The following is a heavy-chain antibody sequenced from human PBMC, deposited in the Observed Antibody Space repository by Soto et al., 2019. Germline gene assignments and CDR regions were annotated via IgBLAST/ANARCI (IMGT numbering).Heavy chain of an antibody. CDR3: AKDMYSSHHYGMDV. CDR2: ISWNSGSI. Sequence: LRLSCAASGFTFDDYAMHWVRQAPGKGLEWVSGISWNSGSINYADSVKGRFTISRDNDKNSLYLQMNSLRGEDTALYYCAKDMYSSHHYGMDVWGQGTTVT. CDR1: GFTFDDYA. D-gene: IGHD6-13*01. V-gene: IGHV3-9*01. J-gene: IGHJ6*02.